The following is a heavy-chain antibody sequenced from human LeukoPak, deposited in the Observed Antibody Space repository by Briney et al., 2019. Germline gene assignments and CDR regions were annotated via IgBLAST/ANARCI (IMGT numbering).Heavy chain of an antibody. J-gene: IGHJ3*02. CDR2: ISYDGTNK. D-gene: IGHD3-22*01. CDR3: ARAPMSYDSSGFGGAFDI. Sequence: PGGSLRLSCAASGFTFSNYAMHWVRQAPGKGLEWVAVISYDGTNKYYADSVKGRFTISRDNSKNTMYLQMNSLRAEDTAMYYCARAPMSYDSSGFGGAFDIWGQGTMVTVYS. V-gene: IGHV3-30-3*01. CDR1: GFTFSNYA.